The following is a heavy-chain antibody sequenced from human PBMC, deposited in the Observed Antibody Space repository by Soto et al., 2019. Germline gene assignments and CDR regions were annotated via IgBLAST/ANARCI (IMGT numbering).Heavy chain of an antibody. CDR1: GGSISSYY. CDR3: ARHVRYDFWSGHNYYYYYMDV. CDR2: IYYSGST. Sequence: SETLSLTCTVSGGSISSYYWSWIRQPPGKGLEWIGYIYYSGSTNYNPSLKSRVTISVDTSKNQFSLKLSSVTAADTAVYYCARHVRYDFWSGHNYYYYYMDVWGKGTTVTVSS. J-gene: IGHJ6*03. V-gene: IGHV4-59*08. D-gene: IGHD3-3*01.